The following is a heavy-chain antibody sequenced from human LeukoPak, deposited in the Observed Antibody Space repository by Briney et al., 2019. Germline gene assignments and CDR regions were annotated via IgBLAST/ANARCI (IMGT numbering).Heavy chain of an antibody. CDR2: ISSSSSYT. D-gene: IGHD3-22*01. CDR1: GFTFSDYY. J-gene: IGHJ3*02. V-gene: IGHV3-11*06. Sequence: PGGSLRLSCAASGFTFSDYYMSWIRQAPGKGLEWVSYISSSSSYTNYTDSVKGRFTISRDNAKNTLYLQMSSLRAEDTAVYYCARVGSTDSPHAFDIWGQGTTVTVSS. CDR3: ARVGSTDSPHAFDI.